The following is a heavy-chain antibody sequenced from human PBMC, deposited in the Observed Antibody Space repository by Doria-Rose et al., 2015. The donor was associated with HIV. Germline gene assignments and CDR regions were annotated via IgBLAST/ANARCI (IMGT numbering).Heavy chain of an antibody. J-gene: IGHJ4*02. CDR2: IRSKAYGGTT. V-gene: IGHV3-49*02. Sequence: QAPGKGLEWLGFIRSKAYGGTTEYAASLKNRFTISRDDSNTIAYLHMNSLKTEDTAVYFCTKSYNNFWSGSYYDYWGPGTLVTVSA. CDR3: TKSYNNFWSGSYYDY. D-gene: IGHD3-3*01.